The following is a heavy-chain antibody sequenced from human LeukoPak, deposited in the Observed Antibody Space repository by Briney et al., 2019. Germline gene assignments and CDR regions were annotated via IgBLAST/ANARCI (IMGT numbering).Heavy chain of an antibody. D-gene: IGHD3-10*01. CDR2: INHRGST. V-gene: IGHV4-34*01. CDR1: GGSFSGHH. J-gene: IGHJ4*02. CDR3: VGYYYGSGSYHNYPNFDY. Sequence: SETLSLTCAVYGGSFSGHHGSWIRQPPGKGLEWIGEINHRGSTNYHPSLKSRVTISGDTSKNQFSLKLSSVTAADTAVYYCVGYYYGSGSYHNYPNFDYWGQGTLVTVSS.